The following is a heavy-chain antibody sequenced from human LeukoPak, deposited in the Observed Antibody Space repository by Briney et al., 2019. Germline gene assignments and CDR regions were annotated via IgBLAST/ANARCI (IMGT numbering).Heavy chain of an antibody. CDR1: GYTFTSYY. CDR3: ARVGLSGYYDSSGYPNYYYYGMDV. V-gene: IGHV1-2*04. CDR2: INPNSGGT. D-gene: IGHD3-22*01. Sequence: ASVKVSCKASGYTFTSYYMHWVRQAPGQGLEWMGWINPNSGGTNYAQKFQGWVTMTRDTSISTAYMELSRLRSDDTAVYYCARVGLSGYYDSSGYPNYYYYGMDVWGQGTTVTVSS. J-gene: IGHJ6*02.